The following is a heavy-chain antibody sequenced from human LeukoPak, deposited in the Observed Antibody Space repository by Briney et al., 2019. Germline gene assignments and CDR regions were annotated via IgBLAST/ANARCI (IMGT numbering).Heavy chain of an antibody. Sequence: GGSLRLSCAASGFTFSSYWMHWARQAPGKGLEWVASINHNGNVNYYVDSVKGRFTISRDTAKNSLYLQMSNLRAEDTAVYFCARGGGLDVWGQGATVTVSS. D-gene: IGHD3-16*01. CDR3: ARGGGLDV. CDR2: INHNGNVN. CDR1: GFTFSSYW. J-gene: IGHJ6*02. V-gene: IGHV3-7*03.